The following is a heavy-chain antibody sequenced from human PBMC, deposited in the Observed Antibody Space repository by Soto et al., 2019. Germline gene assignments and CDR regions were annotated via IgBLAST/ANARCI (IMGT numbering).Heavy chain of an antibody. CDR1: GFTFSHAW. CDR3: AKEMFPRTVLDSSSPWGDA. V-gene: IGHV3-15*01. CDR2: IKSNTEGGTT. D-gene: IGHD6-6*01. J-gene: IGHJ5*02. Sequence: EVQLVESGGGLVKPEGSLRLSCAASGFTFSHAWMSWVRQAPGKGLEWVGRIKSNTEGGTTAYAAPVKGRFTISRDDSKNTLYLQMNSLRPEDTAVYYCAKEMFPRTVLDSSSPWGDAWGQGTLVTVSS.